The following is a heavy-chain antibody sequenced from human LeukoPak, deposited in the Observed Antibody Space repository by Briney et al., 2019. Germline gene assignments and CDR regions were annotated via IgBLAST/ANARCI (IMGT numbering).Heavy chain of an antibody. CDR2: IRYDGSNK. CDR3: AKDREWGSYPPYNFDY. J-gene: IGHJ4*02. CDR1: GFTFSSYG. V-gene: IGHV3-30*02. Sequence: QTGGSLRLSCAASGFTFSSYGMHWVRQAPGKGLEWVAFIRYDGSNKYYADSVKGRFTISRDNSKNTLYLQMNSLRAEDTAVYYCAKDREWGSYPPYNFDYWGQGTLVTVSS. D-gene: IGHD3-16*02.